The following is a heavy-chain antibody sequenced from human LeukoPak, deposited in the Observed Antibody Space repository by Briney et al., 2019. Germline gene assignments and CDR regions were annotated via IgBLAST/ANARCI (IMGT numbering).Heavy chain of an antibody. Sequence: ASVEVSCKASGYTFTSYAMHWVRQAPGQRLEWMGWINAGNGNTKYSQKFQGRVTITRDTSASTAYMELSSLRSEDTAVYYCARDRCSGGSCYPYYSDYWGQGTLVTVSS. CDR3: ARDRCSGGSCYPYYSDY. J-gene: IGHJ4*02. CDR2: INAGNGNT. CDR1: GYTFTSYA. V-gene: IGHV1-3*01. D-gene: IGHD2-15*01.